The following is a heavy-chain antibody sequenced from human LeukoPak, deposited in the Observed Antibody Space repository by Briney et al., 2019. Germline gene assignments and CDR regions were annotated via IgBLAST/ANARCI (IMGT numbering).Heavy chain of an antibody. CDR2: IRYDGSNK. Sequence: GGSLRLSCAASGFTFSSYGMHWVRQAPGKGLEWVAFIRYDGSNKYYADSVKGRFTISRDDSKNTLYLQMNSLRAEDTAVYYCAKDRDGSGSCFDYWGQGTLVTVSS. J-gene: IGHJ4*02. CDR1: GFTFSSYG. D-gene: IGHD3-10*01. CDR3: AKDRDGSGSCFDY. V-gene: IGHV3-30*02.